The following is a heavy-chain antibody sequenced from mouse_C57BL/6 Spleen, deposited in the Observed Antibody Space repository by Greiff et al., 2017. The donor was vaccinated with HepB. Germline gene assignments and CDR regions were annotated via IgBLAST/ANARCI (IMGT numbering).Heavy chain of an antibody. CDR3: TRRDYGSSLRYFDY. Sequence: VKLQESGAELVRPGASVTLSCKASGYTFTDYEMHWVKQTPVHGLEWIGAIDPETGGTAYNQKFKGKAILTADKSSSTAYMELRSLTSEDSAVYYCTRRDYGSSLRYFDYWGQGTTLTVSS. CDR2: IDPETGGT. J-gene: IGHJ2*01. D-gene: IGHD1-1*01. V-gene: IGHV1-15*01. CDR1: GYTFTDYE.